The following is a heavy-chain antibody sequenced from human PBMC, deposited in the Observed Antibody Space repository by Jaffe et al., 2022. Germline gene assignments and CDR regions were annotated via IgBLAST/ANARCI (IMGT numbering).Heavy chain of an antibody. CDR2: IYHSGST. V-gene: IGHV4-38-2*01. Sequence: QVQLQESGPGLVKPSETLSLTCAVSGYSISSGYYWGWIRQPPGKGLEWIGSIYHSGSTYYNPSLKSRVTISVDTSKNQFSLKLSSVTAADTAVYYCARHVMTLGAGTGLYYFDYWGQGTLVTVSS. CDR1: GYSISSGYY. CDR3: ARHVMTLGAGTGLYYFDY. D-gene: IGHD6-19*01. J-gene: IGHJ4*02.